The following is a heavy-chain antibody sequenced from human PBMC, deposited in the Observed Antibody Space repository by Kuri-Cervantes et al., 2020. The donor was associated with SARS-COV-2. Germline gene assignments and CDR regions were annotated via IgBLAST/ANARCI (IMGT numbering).Heavy chain of an antibody. J-gene: IGHJ4*02. CDR3: AKGQN. V-gene: IGHV3-30*04. CDR1: GFTFSSYA. CDR2: ISYDGSNK. Sequence: GGSLRLSCAASGFTFSSYAMHWVRQAPGKGLEWVAVISYDGSNKYYADSVQGRFTISRDNSKNTLYLQMNSLRAEDTAVYYCAKGQNWGQGTLVTVSS.